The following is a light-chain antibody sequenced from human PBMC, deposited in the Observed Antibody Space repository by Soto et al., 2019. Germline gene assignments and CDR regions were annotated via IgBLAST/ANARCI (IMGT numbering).Light chain of an antibody. V-gene: IGKV3-20*01. CDR1: QSVSSSY. CDR2: GAS. Sequence: IVLTQSPGTLSLSPGERATLSCRASQSVSSSYLAWYQQKTGQAPRLLIYGASSRATGIPDRFSGSGSGTDFTLTISSLQPEDFATYYCQQSYSTPITFGQGTRLEIK. J-gene: IGKJ5*01. CDR3: QQSYSTPIT.